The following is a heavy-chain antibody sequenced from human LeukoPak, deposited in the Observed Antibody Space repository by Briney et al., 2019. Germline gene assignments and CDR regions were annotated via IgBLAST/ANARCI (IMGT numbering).Heavy chain of an antibody. J-gene: IGHJ4*02. V-gene: IGHV4-61*09. CDR2: IYKSGST. CDR1: GGSISSGSYY. D-gene: IGHD2-8*01. Sequence: PSQTLSLTCTASGGSISSGSYYCSWIRQPAGKGLEWIGHIYKSGSTNYNPSLKSRVTISVDTSKNQFSLKLISVTAADTAVYYCARERLVYGGPGGPPGYWGQGTLVTVSS. CDR3: ARERLVYGGPGGPPGY.